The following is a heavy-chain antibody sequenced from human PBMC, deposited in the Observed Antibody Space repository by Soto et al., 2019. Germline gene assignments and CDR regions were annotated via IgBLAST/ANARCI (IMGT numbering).Heavy chain of an antibody. J-gene: IGHJ5*02. V-gene: IGHV4-59*08. Sequence: SENLSLTYSVSGGSISSYYWSWIRQPLGKGMEWIGYIYYSGSTNYNPSLKSRFTISVDTSKNQFSLKLSSVTAADTAVYYCARRIVVVPADVGGWFDPWGQGTLVTVS. CDR2: IYYSGST. CDR1: GGSISSYY. D-gene: IGHD2-2*01. CDR3: ARRIVVVPADVGGWFDP.